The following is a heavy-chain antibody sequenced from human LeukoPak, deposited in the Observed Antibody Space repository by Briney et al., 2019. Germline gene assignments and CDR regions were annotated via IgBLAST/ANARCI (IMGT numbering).Heavy chain of an antibody. Sequence: SETLSLTCTVSGYSISSGYYWGWIRQPPGKGLEWIGIIYHSGSTYYNPSLKSRVTISVDTSKNQFSLKLSSVTAADTAVYYCARGIAAAGTYYYYYMDVWGKGTTVTVSS. CDR3: ARGIAAAGTYYYYYMDV. D-gene: IGHD6-13*01. V-gene: IGHV4-38-2*02. CDR1: GYSISSGYY. CDR2: IYHSGST. J-gene: IGHJ6*03.